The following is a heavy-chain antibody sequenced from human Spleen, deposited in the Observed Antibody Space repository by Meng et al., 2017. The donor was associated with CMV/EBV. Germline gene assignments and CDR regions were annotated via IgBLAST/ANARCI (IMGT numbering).Heavy chain of an antibody. V-gene: IGHV4-34*01. Sequence: GSLRLSCTVYGGSFSGYYWSWIRQPPGKGLEWIGEINHSGSTNYNPSLKSRVTISVDTSKTQFSLQRSSVTAADTAVYYCARGLVGDIVLMVYSIPYFDYWGQGTLVTVSS. CDR1: GGSFSGYY. J-gene: IGHJ4*02. CDR2: INHSGST. CDR3: ARGLVGDIVLMVYSIPYFDY. D-gene: IGHD2-8*01.